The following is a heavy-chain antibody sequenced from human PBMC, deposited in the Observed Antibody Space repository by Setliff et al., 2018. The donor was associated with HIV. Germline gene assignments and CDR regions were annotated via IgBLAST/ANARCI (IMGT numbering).Heavy chain of an antibody. J-gene: IGHJ4*02. D-gene: IGHD2-15*01. Sequence: SETLSLTCIVSGGSISSYYWSWIRQPPGKGLEWIGYIYYSGSTNYNPSLKNRVTISIDPSKKQFSLNLSSVTAADTAVYYCARDAGGSVGNYYFDYWGQGTLVTVSS. CDR2: IYYSGST. V-gene: IGHV4-59*01. CDR1: GGSISSYY. CDR3: ARDAGGSVGNYYFDY.